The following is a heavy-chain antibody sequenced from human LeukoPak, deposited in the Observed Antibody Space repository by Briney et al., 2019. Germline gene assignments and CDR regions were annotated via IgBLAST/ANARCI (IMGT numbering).Heavy chain of an antibody. V-gene: IGHV4-30-4*01. CDR3: ASTNCSSARCYGANWFDP. CDR1: GGSISSGDYY. CDR2: INYSGST. J-gene: IGHJ5*02. D-gene: IGHD2-2*01. Sequence: PSQTLSLTCTVSGGSISSGDYYWSWIRQPPGKGLEWIGYINYSGSTFHYNPSLKSRVTISGYTSKNQFSLRLNSVTVADSAVYYCASTNCSSARCYGANWFDPWGQGTLVTVSS.